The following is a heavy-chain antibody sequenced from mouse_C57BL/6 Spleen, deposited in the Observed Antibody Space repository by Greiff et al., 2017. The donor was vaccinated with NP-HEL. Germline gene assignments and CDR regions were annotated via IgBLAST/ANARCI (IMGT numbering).Heavy chain of an antibody. CDR2: IDPSDSET. J-gene: IGHJ3*01. Sequence: VQLQQPGAELVRPGSSVKLSCKASGYTFTSYWMHWVKQRPIQGLEWIGNIDPSDSETHYNQKFKDKATLTVDKSSSTAYMQLSSLTSEDSAVYYCARSLYYGNPWFAYWGQGTLVTVSA. V-gene: IGHV1-52*01. CDR3: ARSLYYGNPWFAY. CDR1: GYTFTSYW. D-gene: IGHD2-1*01.